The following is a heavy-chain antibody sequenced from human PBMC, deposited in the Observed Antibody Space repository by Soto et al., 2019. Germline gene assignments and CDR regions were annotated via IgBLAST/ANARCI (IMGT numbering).Heavy chain of an antibody. CDR2: IDSSSSFI. D-gene: IGHD3-10*01. CDR3: ARDPLWFGEIGYFDY. Sequence: EVQLVESGGGLVKPGGSLRLSCAASEFSFSSYAMNWVRQAPGKGLEWVSSIDSSSSFIYYADSVKGRFTISRDNAKNSLYLQMSSLRAEDTAVYYCARDPLWFGEIGYFDYWGQGALVTVSS. CDR1: EFSFSSYA. V-gene: IGHV3-21*01. J-gene: IGHJ4*02.